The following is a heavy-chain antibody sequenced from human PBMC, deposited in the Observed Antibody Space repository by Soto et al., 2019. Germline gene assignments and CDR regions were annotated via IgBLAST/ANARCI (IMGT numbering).Heavy chain of an antibody. V-gene: IGHV3-23*01. J-gene: IGHJ4*02. D-gene: IGHD6-19*01. CDR1: GFSFGSYA. CDR2: INNSGDT. CDR3: ATAETAIAVAGFDY. Sequence: VGSLRLSCAVSGFSFGSYAMSWVRQSPGRGLEWVSIINNSGDTYYADSVKGRFTISRDNSKNTLYLQMNSLRAEDTAVYYCATAETAIAVAGFDYWGQGTLVTVSS.